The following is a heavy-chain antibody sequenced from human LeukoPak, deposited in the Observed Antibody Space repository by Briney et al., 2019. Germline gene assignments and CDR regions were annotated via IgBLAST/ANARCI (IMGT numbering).Heavy chain of an antibody. CDR3: AKDLSKFLEWSIIIGWFDP. V-gene: IGHV3-23*01. D-gene: IGHD3-3*01. Sequence: GGSLRLSCAASGFTFSDYTMNWVRQAPGQGLEWVSTISGSSGSTYYADSVEGRFTISRDNSKNTLYLQMNSLGAEDTALYYCAKDLSKFLEWSIIIGWFDPWGQGTLVTVSS. CDR1: GFTFSDYT. CDR2: ISGSSGST. J-gene: IGHJ5*02.